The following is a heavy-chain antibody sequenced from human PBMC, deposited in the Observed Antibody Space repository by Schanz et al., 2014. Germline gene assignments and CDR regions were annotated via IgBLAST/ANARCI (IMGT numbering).Heavy chain of an antibody. CDR1: GFTFSGYW. D-gene: IGHD2-2*02. J-gene: IGHJ6*02. CDR3: ARDHRNTGGNMDV. V-gene: IGHV3-7*01. Sequence: EVQLVESGGGLVQPGGSLRLSCAASGFTFSGYWMTWVRQSPGKGLEWVATISQDGTEKYYVVSVKGPFTISRDNAKNSLSVQMTRLTVDDTAIYYCARDHRNTGGNMDVWGQGTTVTVSS. CDR2: ISQDGTEK.